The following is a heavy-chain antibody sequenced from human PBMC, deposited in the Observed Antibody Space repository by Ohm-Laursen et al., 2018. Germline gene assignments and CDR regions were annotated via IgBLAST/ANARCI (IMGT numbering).Heavy chain of an antibody. D-gene: IGHD3-16*01. CDR1: GFTFSSYA. CDR3: ARDPVRGLTDY. CDR2: ISGSGGST. Sequence: SLRLSCAAPGFTFSSYAMSWVRQAPGKGLEWVSAISGSGGSTYYADSVKGRFTISRDNSKNTLYLQMNSLRAEDTAVYHCARDPVRGLTDYWGQGTLVTVSS. V-gene: IGHV3-23*01. J-gene: IGHJ4*02.